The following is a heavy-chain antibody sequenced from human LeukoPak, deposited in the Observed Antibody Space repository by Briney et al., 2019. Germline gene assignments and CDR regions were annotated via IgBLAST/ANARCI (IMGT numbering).Heavy chain of an antibody. Sequence: SETLSLICTVSGGSISSGDYYWSWIRQPPGKGLEWVGYIYYSGSTYYNPSLKSRVTISVDTSKNQFSLKLSSVTAADTAVYYCARYDYGKGFDPWGQGTLVTVSS. V-gene: IGHV4-30-4*01. CDR3: ARYDYGKGFDP. CDR2: IYYSGST. D-gene: IGHD4-17*01. CDR1: GGSISSGDYY. J-gene: IGHJ5*02.